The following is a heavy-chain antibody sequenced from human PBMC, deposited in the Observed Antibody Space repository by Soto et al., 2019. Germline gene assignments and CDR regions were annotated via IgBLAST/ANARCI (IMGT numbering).Heavy chain of an antibody. CDR1: GYSFTSYW. D-gene: IGHD1-7*01. J-gene: IGHJ5*02. CDR2: IYPGDSDT. Sequence: ESLKISCKGSGYSFTSYWIGWVRQMPGKGLEWMGIIYPGDSDTRYSPSFQGQVTISADKSISTAYLQWSSLKASDTAMYYCARGYNWNYPGVDWFDPWGQGTLVTVSS. CDR3: ARGYNWNYPGVDWFDP. V-gene: IGHV5-51*01.